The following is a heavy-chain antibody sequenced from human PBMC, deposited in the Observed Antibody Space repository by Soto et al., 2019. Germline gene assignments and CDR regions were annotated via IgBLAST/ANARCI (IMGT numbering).Heavy chain of an antibody. V-gene: IGHV5-51*01. CDR2: IYPGDSET. CDR1: GYNFTTFW. CDR3: ARLGFPGAIYFDS. J-gene: IGHJ4*02. Sequence: GESLKISCKGSGYNFTTFWIGWVRQVPGKGLEWMGIIYPGDSETKYSPDFEGQVTISADRSTNTAYLQWRGLRASDTAMYYCARLGFPGAIYFDSWGLGTLVTVSS.